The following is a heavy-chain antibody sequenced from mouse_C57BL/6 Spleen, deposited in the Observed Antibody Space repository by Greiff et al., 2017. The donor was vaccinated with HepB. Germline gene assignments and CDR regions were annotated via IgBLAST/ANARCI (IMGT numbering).Heavy chain of an antibody. CDR3: GSAYSNYDAMDY. J-gene: IGHJ4*01. CDR2: IHPNSGST. CDR1: GYTFTSYW. D-gene: IGHD2-5*01. V-gene: IGHV1-64*01. Sequence: QVQLQQPGAELVKPGASVKLSCKASGYTFTSYWMHWVKQRPGQGLEWIGMIHPNSGSTNYNEKFKSKATLTVDKSSSTAYMQLSSLTSEDSAVYYCGSAYSNYDAMDYWGQGTSVTVSS.